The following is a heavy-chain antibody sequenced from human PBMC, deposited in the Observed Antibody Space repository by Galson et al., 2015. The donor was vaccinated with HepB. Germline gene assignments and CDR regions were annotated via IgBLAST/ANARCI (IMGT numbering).Heavy chain of an antibody. CDR3: AHRRTYSAYDY. CDR1: GFSLNASEVG. Sequence: PALVKPTQTLSLTCTLSGFSLNASEVGVGWIRQPPGKALEWLALIYWDGDKRYNPSLKNRLTITKDTSTNQVGLTLTNMHPVDTATYFCAHRRTYSAYDYWGQGTLVTVSS. J-gene: IGHJ4*02. CDR2: IYWDGDK. D-gene: IGHD5-12*01. V-gene: IGHV2-5*02.